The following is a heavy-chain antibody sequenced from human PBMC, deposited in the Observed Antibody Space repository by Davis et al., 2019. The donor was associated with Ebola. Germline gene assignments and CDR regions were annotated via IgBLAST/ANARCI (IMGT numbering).Heavy chain of an antibody. Sequence: SEILSLTCTVSGGSISSYYWSWIRQPPGKGLEWIGYIYYSGSTNYNPSLKSRVTISVDTSKNQFSLKLSSVTAADTAVYYCARRMELLWFGELLSPYYGMDVWGQGTTVTVSS. CDR2: IYYSGST. D-gene: IGHD3-10*01. V-gene: IGHV4-59*08. CDR3: ARRMELLWFGELLSPYYGMDV. J-gene: IGHJ6*02. CDR1: GGSISSYY.